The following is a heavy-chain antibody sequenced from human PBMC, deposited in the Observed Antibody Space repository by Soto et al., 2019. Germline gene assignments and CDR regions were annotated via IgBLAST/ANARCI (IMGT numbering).Heavy chain of an antibody. CDR2: IWYDGTNK. Sequence: GGSLRLSCAASGFSFSSHGMHWVRQAPGKGLEWVALIWYDGTNKNYADSVKGRFTISRDNSKNTLYLKMNSLRAEDTAVYYCARCLGLSSLTCPFDFWGQGTLVTVSS. J-gene: IGHJ4*02. V-gene: IGHV3-33*01. CDR3: ARCLGLSSLTCPFDF. CDR1: GFSFSSHG. D-gene: IGHD2-2*01.